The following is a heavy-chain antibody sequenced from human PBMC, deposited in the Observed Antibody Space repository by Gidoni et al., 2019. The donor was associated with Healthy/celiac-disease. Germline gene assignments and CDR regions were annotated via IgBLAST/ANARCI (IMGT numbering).Heavy chain of an antibody. V-gene: IGHV3-33*01. Sequence: QVQLVESGGGVVQPGRSLRLSCAASGFTFIRYVLHWVRQAPGKGLGWVAFIWYDGSNKYYADSVKGRFTISRDNSKNTLYLQMNSLRAEDTAVYYCARAGVKYYDFWSGYPFDYWGQGTLVTVSS. CDR3: ARAGVKYYDFWSGYPFDY. CDR2: IWYDGSNK. J-gene: IGHJ4*02. D-gene: IGHD3-3*01. CDR1: GFTFIRYV.